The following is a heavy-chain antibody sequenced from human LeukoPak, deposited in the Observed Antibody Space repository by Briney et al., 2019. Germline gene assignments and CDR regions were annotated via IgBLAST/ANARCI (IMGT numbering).Heavy chain of an antibody. Sequence: SETLSLTCTISGGSISSYFWTWIRQPPGKGLEWIGYIYYSGSTNYNPSLKSRVTISLDTSKNQFSLKLTSVTAADTAVYYCAREGGFYRPLDYSGQGTLVTVSS. CDR2: IYYSGST. CDR1: GGSISSYF. D-gene: IGHD3-16*01. J-gene: IGHJ4*02. V-gene: IGHV4-59*12. CDR3: AREGGFYRPLDY.